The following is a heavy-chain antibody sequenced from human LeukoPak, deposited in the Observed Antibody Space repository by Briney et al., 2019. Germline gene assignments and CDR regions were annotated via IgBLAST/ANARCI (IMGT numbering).Heavy chain of an antibody. Sequence: GGSLRLSCAASGFTFSHYGMNWVRHTPGKGLEWVSGIRSNGITTYYADSVKGRFTTSRDNSKNTVYLQMNSLRPEDTAIYYCAREGFTSSWLYYYYYMDVWDKGTTVTVSS. J-gene: IGHJ6*03. V-gene: IGHV3-23*01. CDR1: GFTFSHYG. D-gene: IGHD6-13*01. CDR2: IRSNGITT. CDR3: AREGFTSSWLYYYYYMDV.